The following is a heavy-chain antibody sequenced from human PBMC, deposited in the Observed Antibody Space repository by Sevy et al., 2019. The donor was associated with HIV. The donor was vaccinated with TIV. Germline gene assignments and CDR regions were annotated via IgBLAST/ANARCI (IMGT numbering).Heavy chain of an antibody. J-gene: IGHJ4*02. CDR1: GFTFSTTW. CDR3: AHETFGRFES. D-gene: IGHD3-16*01. CDR2: IRGDGIDK. V-gene: IGHV3-7*01. Sequence: GGSLRLSCAASGFTFSTTWMNWVRQALGKGLEWVANIRGDGIDKHYVDSVEGRFTISRDNAKNLLFLQMNSLRVEDTAVYYCAHETFGRFESWGQGTLVTVSS.